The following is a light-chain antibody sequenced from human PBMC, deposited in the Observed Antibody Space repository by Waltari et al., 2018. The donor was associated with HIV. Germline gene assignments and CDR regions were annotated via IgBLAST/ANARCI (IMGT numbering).Light chain of an antibody. V-gene: IGLV1-44*01. Sequence: QSVLTQPPSASGTPGQRVTSSCSGSSSNIGSNTVNWYQQLPGTAPRLLIYSNNQRPSRLPDRFSGSKSGTSASLSISGLQSEYEADYYCQSYDDTVSLEVFGGGTRLTVL. CDR1: SSNIGSNT. CDR3: QSYDDTVSLEV. J-gene: IGLJ2*01. CDR2: SNN.